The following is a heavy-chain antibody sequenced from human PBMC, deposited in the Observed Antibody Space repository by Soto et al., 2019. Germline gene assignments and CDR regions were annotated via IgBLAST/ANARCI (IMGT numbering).Heavy chain of an antibody. CDR2: IYHSGST. Sequence: QVQLPESGPGLVVPSGTLSPTCAVSGGSVSSTNWWSWVRQPPGKGLEWIGEIYHSGSTYYNPSIMSLVTISVAQSTNQFPLMVSSVTAAAMAVCFCARDRAVAARGSFDFWGQGTLVTVSS. J-gene: IGHJ4*02. CDR3: ARDRAVAARGSFDF. V-gene: IGHV4-4*02. CDR1: GGSVSSTNW. D-gene: IGHD2-15*01.